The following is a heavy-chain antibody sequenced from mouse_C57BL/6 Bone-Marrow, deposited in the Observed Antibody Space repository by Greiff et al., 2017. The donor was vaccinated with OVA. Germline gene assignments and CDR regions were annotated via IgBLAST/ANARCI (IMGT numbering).Heavy chain of an antibody. J-gene: IGHJ3*01. D-gene: IGHD2-3*01. CDR1: GFTFSDYG. V-gene: IGHV5-17*01. Sequence: EVQLVESGGGLVKPGGSLKLSCAASGFTFSDYGMHWVRQAPEKGLEWVAYISSGSSTIYYADTVKGRFTISRDTAKNTLFLQMTSLRSEDTAMYYCARADGAWFAYWGQGTLVTVSA. CDR3: ARADGAWFAY. CDR2: ISSGSSTI.